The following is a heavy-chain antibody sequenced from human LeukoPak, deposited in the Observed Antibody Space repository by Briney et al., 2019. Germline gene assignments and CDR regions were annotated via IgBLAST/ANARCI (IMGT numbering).Heavy chain of an antibody. Sequence: PSETLSLTSTVSGGSISGYYWSWIRQPPGKGLEWIGRIYTSGSTTCNPSLKSRVNMSVDTSKNQFSLKLSSVTAADTAVYYCARGYSGYDWWGQGTLVTVSS. D-gene: IGHD5-12*01. CDR1: GGSISGYY. J-gene: IGHJ4*02. V-gene: IGHV4-4*07. CDR2: IYTSGST. CDR3: ARGYSGYDW.